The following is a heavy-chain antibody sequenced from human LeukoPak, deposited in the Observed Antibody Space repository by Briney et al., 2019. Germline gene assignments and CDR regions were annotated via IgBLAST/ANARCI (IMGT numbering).Heavy chain of an antibody. V-gene: IGHV3-20*04. Sequence: GGSLRLSCAASGFTFSSYGMHWVRQAPGKGLEWVSGINWNGGSTGYADSVKGRFTISRDNAKNSLYLQMNSLRAEDTALYYCARDRHDYGDRDAFDIWGQGTMVTVSS. J-gene: IGHJ3*02. CDR3: ARDRHDYGDRDAFDI. CDR2: INWNGGST. CDR1: GFTFSSYG. D-gene: IGHD4-17*01.